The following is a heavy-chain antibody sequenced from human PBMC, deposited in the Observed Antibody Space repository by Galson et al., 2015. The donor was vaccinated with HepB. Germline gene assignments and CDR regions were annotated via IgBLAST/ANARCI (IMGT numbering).Heavy chain of an antibody. V-gene: IGHV6-1*01. CDR3: ARDSIDYDYIWGLDY. Sequence: CAISGDSVSSNSAAWNWIRQSPSRGLEWLGRTYYRSKWYNDYAVSVKSRITINPDTSKNQFSLQPNSVTPEDTAVYYCARDSIDYDYIWGLDYWGQGTLVTVSS. CDR2: TYYRSKWYN. D-gene: IGHD3-16*01. CDR1: GDSVSSNSAA. J-gene: IGHJ4*02.